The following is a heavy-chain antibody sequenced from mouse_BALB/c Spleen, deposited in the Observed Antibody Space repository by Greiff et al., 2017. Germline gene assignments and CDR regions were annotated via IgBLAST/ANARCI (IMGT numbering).Heavy chain of an antibody. J-gene: IGHJ3*01. D-gene: IGHD2-2*01. V-gene: IGHV1S81*02. Sequence: LQQSGAELVKPGASVKLSCKASGYTFTSYWMHWVKQRPGQGLEWIGEINPSNGRTNYNEKFKSKATLTVDKSSSTAYMQLSSLTSEDSAVYYCARNYYGYDGFAYWGQGTLVTVSA. CDR2: INPSNGRT. CDR1: GYTFTSYW. CDR3: ARNYYGYDGFAY.